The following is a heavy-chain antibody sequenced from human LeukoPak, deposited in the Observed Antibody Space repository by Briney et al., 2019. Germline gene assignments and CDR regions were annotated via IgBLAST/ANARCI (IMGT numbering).Heavy chain of an antibody. J-gene: IGHJ5*02. Sequence: SETLSLTCTVSGGSIISSAYSWGWIRQPPGKGLEYIGNIYYSGSAYYNPSLKSRVTLSVDTSNNQFSLRLTSVTAADTAVYCCATLAGESWGQGTLVTVSS. V-gene: IGHV4-39*01. D-gene: IGHD1-26*01. CDR1: GGSIISSAYS. CDR2: IYYSGSA. CDR3: ATLAGES.